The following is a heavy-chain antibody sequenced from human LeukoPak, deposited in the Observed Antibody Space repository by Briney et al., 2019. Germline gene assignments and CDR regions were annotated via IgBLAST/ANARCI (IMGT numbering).Heavy chain of an antibody. CDR3: ARGGSYFDY. D-gene: IGHD1-26*01. J-gene: IGHJ4*02. CDR1: GGSISSYY. V-gene: IGHV4-59*01. CDR2: IYYSGST. Sequence: SETLSLTCTVSGGSISSYYWSWIRQPPGKGLEWIGYIYYSGSTSYNPSLKSRVTISVDTSKNQFSLKLSSVTAADTAVYYCARGGSYFDYWGQGTLVTVSS.